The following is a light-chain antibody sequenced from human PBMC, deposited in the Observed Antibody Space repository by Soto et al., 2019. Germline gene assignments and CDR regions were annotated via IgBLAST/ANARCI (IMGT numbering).Light chain of an antibody. Sequence: QSVLTQPASVSGSPGQSITISCTGTSRDIGTSNLVSWYQQYPGKAPKLMIYEVTKRPSGISYRFSGSKSGNTASLTISGLPPEDEADYYCYSFTGMSTSLFVFGTGTKLTVL. J-gene: IGLJ1*01. V-gene: IGLV2-23*02. CDR3: YSFTGMSTSLFV. CDR1: SRDIGTSNL. CDR2: EVT.